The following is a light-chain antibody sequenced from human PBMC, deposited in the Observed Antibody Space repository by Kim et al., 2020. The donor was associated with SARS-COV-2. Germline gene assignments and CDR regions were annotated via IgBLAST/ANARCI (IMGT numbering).Light chain of an antibody. CDR1: QSVSSSY. CDR3: EQYGSAPRT. V-gene: IGKV3-20*01. CDR2: AAS. J-gene: IGKJ1*01. Sequence: EIVLTQSPGTLSLSPGERATLSCRASQSVSSSYLAWYQQKPGQAPRLLIYAASSRATGIPDRFSGSGSGTEFTLTISRLEPEDFAVYYCEQYGSAPRTFGEGTKMYIK.